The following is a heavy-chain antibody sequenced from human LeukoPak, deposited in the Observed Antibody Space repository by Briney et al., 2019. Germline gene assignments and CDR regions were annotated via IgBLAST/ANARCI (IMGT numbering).Heavy chain of an antibody. D-gene: IGHD3-10*01. V-gene: IGHV1-18*01. J-gene: IGHJ6*02. CDR2: ISAYNGNT. Sequence: GASVKVSCKASGYTFTSYGISWVRQAPGQGLEWMGWISAYNGNTNYAQKLQGRVTMTTDTSTSTAYMELRSLRSDDTAVYYCAREDLQHGWFRELLWRYYYYYGMDVWGQGTTVTVSS. CDR1: GYTFTSYG. CDR3: AREDLQHGWFRELLWRYYYYYGMDV.